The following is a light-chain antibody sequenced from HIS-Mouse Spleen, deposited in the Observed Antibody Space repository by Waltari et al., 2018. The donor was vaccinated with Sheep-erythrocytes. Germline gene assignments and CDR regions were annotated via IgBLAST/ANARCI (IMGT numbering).Light chain of an antibody. CDR2: DAS. CDR1: QSVSSY. J-gene: IGKJ2*01. Sequence: EIVLTQSPATLSLSPGERATLSCRASQSVSSYLAWYQQKPGQAPMLLIYDASNRATGIPARFSGSGSGTDFTLTISSLQPEDFATYYCQQANSFPYTFGQGTKLEIK. V-gene: IGKV3-11*01. CDR3: QQANSFPYT.